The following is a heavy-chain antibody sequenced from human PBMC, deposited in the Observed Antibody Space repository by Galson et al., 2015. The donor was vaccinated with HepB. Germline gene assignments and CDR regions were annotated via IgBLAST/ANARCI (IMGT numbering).Heavy chain of an antibody. Sequence: SLRLSCAASGFTFSSYSMNWVRQAPGKGLGWVSYISSSSSTIYYADSVKGRFTISRDNAKNSLYLQMNSLRDEDTAVYYCARVPYDSSGYYYGWFDPWGQGTLSPSPQ. CDR3: ARVPYDSSGYYYGWFDP. V-gene: IGHV3-48*02. CDR2: ISSSSSTI. J-gene: IGHJ5*02. D-gene: IGHD3-22*01. CDR1: GFTFSSYS.